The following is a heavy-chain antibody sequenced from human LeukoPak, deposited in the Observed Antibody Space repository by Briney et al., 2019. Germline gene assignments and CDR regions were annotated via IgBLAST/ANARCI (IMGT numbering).Heavy chain of an antibody. CDR3: ARHGPIAVAGSVYYYYGMDV. J-gene: IGHJ6*02. CDR2: INHSGST. V-gene: IGHV4-34*01. D-gene: IGHD6-19*01. Sequence: PSETLSLTCAVYGGSFSGYYWSWIRQPPGKGLEWIGEINHSGSTNYNPSLKSRVTISVDTSKNQFSLKLSSVTAADTAVYYCARHGPIAVAGSVYYYYGMDVWGQGTTVTVSS. CDR1: GGSFSGYY.